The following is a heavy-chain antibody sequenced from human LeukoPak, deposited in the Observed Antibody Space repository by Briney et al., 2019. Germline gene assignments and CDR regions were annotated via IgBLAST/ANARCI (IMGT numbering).Heavy chain of an antibody. D-gene: IGHD4-17*01. V-gene: IGHV1-8*01. Sequence: ASVKVSCKASGYTFTSHDINWVRQATGQGLEWMGWMNPNSGNTGYAQKFQGRVTMTRNTSISTAYMELSSLRSEDTAVYYCARGLSLLRRRGWFDPWGQGTLVTVSS. CDR1: GYTFTSHD. CDR3: ARGLSLLRRRGWFDP. CDR2: MNPNSGNT. J-gene: IGHJ5*02.